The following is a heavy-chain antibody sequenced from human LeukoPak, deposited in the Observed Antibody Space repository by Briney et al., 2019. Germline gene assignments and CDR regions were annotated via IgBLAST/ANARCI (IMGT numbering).Heavy chain of an antibody. CDR3: AKDSCGGDCYSNLGDY. Sequence: GGSLRLSCAASGFTFSSYGMHWVRQAPGKGLEWVAFIRYDGSNKYYADSVKGRFTISRDNSKNTLYLQMNSLRAEDTAVYYCAKDSCGGDCYSNLGDYWGQGTLVTVSS. D-gene: IGHD2-21*02. CDR2: IRYDGSNK. J-gene: IGHJ4*02. V-gene: IGHV3-30*02. CDR1: GFTFSSYG.